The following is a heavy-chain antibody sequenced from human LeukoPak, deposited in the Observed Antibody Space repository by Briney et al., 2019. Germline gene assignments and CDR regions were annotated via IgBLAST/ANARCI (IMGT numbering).Heavy chain of an antibody. CDR2: IGYDGSKM. CDR3: AKDTGYDFWSGYYSY. Sequence: GGSLRLSCAASGFTFSSYGMHWVRQAPGKGLEWVAFIGYDGSKMYYVDSVKGRFTISRDNSENTLYLQMNSLRAEDTAVYYCAKDTGYDFWSGYYSYWGQGTLVTVSS. D-gene: IGHD3-3*01. CDR1: GFTFSSYG. J-gene: IGHJ4*02. V-gene: IGHV3-30*02.